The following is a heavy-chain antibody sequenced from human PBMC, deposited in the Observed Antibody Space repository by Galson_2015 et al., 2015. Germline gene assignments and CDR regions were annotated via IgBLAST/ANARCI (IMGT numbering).Heavy chain of an antibody. CDR1: GFNFNELW. CDR2: INQDGREK. J-gene: IGHJ4*02. CDR3: GTRAY. V-gene: IGHV3-7*02. Sequence: SLRLSCAASGFNFNELWMMWVRRAPGKGLEWVANINQDGREKYYVDSVKGRFTISRDNAKNTMYLQMDSLRDEGTAVYYCGTRAYWGQGTLVTVSS.